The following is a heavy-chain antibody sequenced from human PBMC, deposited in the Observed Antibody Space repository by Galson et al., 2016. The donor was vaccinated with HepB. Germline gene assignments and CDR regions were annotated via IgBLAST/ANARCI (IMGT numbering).Heavy chain of an antibody. D-gene: IGHD2-2*01. Sequence: SLRLSCAASGFTFSSYGMHWVRQAPGKGLEWVALISYDGGNKYYEDSVKGRFTISRDNSKNTLYLQMNSLRAEDTAVYYCAKDSVPAEKYYYYGMDVWGQGTTVTVSS. J-gene: IGHJ6*02. CDR1: GFTFSSYG. V-gene: IGHV3-30*18. CDR2: ISYDGGNK. CDR3: AKDSVPAEKYYYYGMDV.